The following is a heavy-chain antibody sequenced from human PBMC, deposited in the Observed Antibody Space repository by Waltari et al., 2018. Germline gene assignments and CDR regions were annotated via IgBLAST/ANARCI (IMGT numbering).Heavy chain of an antibody. J-gene: IGHJ4*02. D-gene: IGHD4-17*01. CDR2: SVPILGTS. V-gene: IGHV1-69*01. Sequence: QVQLVQSGAEVKKPGSSVKVSCKASGGNFSRYAISWARQAPGQGLEWMGGSVPILGTSKYAQQFQVRVTITADEATITAYMELSSLRSEDTAVYYCATGRRVPTGYWGQGTLVTVSS. CDR1: GGNFSRYA. CDR3: ATGRRVPTGY.